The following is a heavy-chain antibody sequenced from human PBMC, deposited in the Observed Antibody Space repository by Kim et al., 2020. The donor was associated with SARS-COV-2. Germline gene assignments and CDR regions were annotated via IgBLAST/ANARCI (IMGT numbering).Heavy chain of an antibody. CDR3: ARHPEYDYIWGSYRTGYYFDY. CDR1: GGSISSSSFY. V-gene: IGHV4-39*01. D-gene: IGHD3-16*02. CDR2: MYYSGSP. Sequence: SETLSLTGTVSGGSISSSSFYWGWIRQPPGKGLEWIGSMYYSGSPYYNLSLKSRVTISVETSKNQFSLKLSSVTAADTAVYYCARHPEYDYIWGSYRTGYYFDYWGQGILVIVSS. J-gene: IGHJ4*02.